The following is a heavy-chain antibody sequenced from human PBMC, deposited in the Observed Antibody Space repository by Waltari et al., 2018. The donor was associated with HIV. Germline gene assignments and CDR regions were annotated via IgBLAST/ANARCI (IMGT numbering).Heavy chain of an antibody. D-gene: IGHD3-22*01. CDR1: GYTFTSYV. Sequence: VQLVQSGAEVKKPGASVKVSCKASGYTFTSYVISWFGPAPGPGLEWRGWISAYKGNTNYAQKLQGRVTMTTDTSTSTAYMELRSLRSDDTAVYYCARGAYYYDSSGYPSHFDYWGQGTLVTVSS. V-gene: IGHV1-18*01. CDR3: ARGAYYYDSSGYPSHFDY. CDR2: ISAYKGNT. J-gene: IGHJ4*02.